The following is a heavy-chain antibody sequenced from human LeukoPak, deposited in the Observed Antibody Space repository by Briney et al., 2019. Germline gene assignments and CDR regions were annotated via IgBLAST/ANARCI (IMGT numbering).Heavy chain of an antibody. J-gene: IGHJ6*02. V-gene: IGHV3-48*03. CDR2: ISSSGSTI. CDR3: AREKRIAVPGHDYGMDV. Sequence: GGSLRLSCAASGFTFSSYEMNWVRQAPGKGLEWVSYISSSGSTIYYADSVKGRFTISRDNAKNSLYLQMNSLRAEDAAVYYCAREKRIAVPGHDYGMDVWGQGTTVTVSS. CDR1: GFTFSSYE. D-gene: IGHD6-19*01.